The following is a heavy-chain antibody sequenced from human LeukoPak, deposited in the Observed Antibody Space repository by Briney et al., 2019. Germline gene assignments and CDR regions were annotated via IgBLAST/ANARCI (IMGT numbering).Heavy chain of an antibody. V-gene: IGHV1-18*04. Sequence: ASVKVSCRASGYTFTSYGISWVRQAPGQGLEWMGWISAYNGNTNYAQKLQGRVTMTSDTSTSTAYMELRSLRSDDTAVYYCARSELGMDWYFDLWGRGTLVTVSS. J-gene: IGHJ2*01. CDR2: ISAYNGNT. CDR1: GYTFTSYG. CDR3: ARSELGMDWYFDL. D-gene: IGHD7-27*01.